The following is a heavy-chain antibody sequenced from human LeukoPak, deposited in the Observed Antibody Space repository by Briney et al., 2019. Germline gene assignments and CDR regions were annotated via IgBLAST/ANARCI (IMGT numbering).Heavy chain of an antibody. CDR1: GGSISSSSYY. CDR2: MYYSGST. V-gene: IGHV4-39*07. D-gene: IGHD6-19*01. J-gene: IGHJ3*01. CDR3: AREDAVSSDDAFDP. Sequence: SETLSLTCTVSGGSISSSSYYWGWIRQPPGKGLEWIGSMYYSGSTYYNPSLKSRVTISVDTSKNQFSLKLSAVTAADTAMHYCAREDAVSSDDAFDPWGQGTMVTVS.